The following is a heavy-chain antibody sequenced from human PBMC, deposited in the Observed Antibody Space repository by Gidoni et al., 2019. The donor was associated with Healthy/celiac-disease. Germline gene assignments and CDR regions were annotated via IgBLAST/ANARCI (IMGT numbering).Heavy chain of an antibody. Sequence: QVQLVESGGGVVQPGRSLRLSCAASGFTFSSYGMHWVRQAPGKGLEWVAVRCYDGSNKYYADSVKGRFTSSRDNSKNTLYLQMNSLRAEDTAVYYCVKAINYYYYGMDVWGQGTTVTVSS. J-gene: IGHJ6*02. V-gene: IGHV3-33*01. CDR3: VKAINYYYYGMDV. CDR1: GFTFSSYG. CDR2: RCYDGSNK.